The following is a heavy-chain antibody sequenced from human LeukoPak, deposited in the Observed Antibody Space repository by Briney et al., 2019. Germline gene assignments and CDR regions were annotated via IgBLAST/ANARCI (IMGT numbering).Heavy chain of an antibody. CDR3: TASDFDYDFWSGYYTPFDY. CDR2: IKSKTDGGTT. V-gene: IGHV3-15*07. D-gene: IGHD3-3*01. CDR1: GFTFSNAW. Sequence: GGSLRLSCAASGFTFSNAWMNWVRRAPGKGLEWVGRIKSKTDGGTTDYAAPVKGRFTISRGDSKNTLYLQMNSLKTEDTAVYYCTASDFDYDFWSGYYTPFDYWGQGTLVTVSS. J-gene: IGHJ4*02.